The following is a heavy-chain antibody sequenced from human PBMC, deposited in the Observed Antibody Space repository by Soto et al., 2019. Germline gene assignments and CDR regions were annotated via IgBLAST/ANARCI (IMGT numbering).Heavy chain of an antibody. D-gene: IGHD2-8*01. CDR1: GGSISSSSYY. V-gene: IGHV4-39*01. CDR3: ARSMGHYYYGMDV. J-gene: IGHJ6*02. CDR2: IYYSGST. Sequence: PSETLSLTCTVSGGSISSSSYYWGWIRQPPGKGLEWIGSIYYSGSTYYNPSLKSRVTISVDTSKNQFSLKLSSVTAADTAVYYCARSMGHYYYGMDVWGQGTTVTVSS.